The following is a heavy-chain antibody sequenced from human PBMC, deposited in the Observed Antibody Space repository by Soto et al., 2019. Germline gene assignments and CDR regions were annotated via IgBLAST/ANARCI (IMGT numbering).Heavy chain of an antibody. D-gene: IGHD2-15*01. CDR1: GGSISSSSYY. V-gene: IGHV4-39*01. Sequence: SETLSLTCTVSGGSISSSSYYWGWIRQPPGKGPEWIGSIYYSGSTYYNPSLKSRVTISVDTSKNQFSLKLSSVTAADTAVYYCAVYCSGGSCYFPDFDYWGQGTLVTVSS. CDR2: IYYSGST. J-gene: IGHJ4*02. CDR3: AVYCSGGSCYFPDFDY.